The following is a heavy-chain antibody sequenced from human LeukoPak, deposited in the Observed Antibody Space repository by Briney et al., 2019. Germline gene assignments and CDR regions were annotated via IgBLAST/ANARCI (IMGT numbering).Heavy chain of an antibody. D-gene: IGHD6-25*01. V-gene: IGHV1-69*04. Sequence: SVKVSCTASGGTFSSYAISWVRQAPGQGLEWMGRIIPILGIANYAQKFQGRVTITADKSTSTAYMELSSLRSEDTAVYYCARVEQRTDPHFDYWGQGTLVTVSS. J-gene: IGHJ4*02. CDR2: IIPILGIA. CDR1: GGTFSSYA. CDR3: ARVEQRTDPHFDY.